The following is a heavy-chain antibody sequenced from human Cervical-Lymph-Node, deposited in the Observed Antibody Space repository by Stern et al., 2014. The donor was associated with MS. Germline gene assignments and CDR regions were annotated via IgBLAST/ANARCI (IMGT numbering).Heavy chain of an antibody. J-gene: IGHJ6*02. V-gene: IGHV6-1*01. CDR1: GDSVSSNSAA. Sequence: QVQLGQSGPGLVKPSQTLSLTCVISGDSVSSNSAAWHWIRQSPSGGLEWLGRTYSRSQWYNDFAAAVKSRIAISPDTSKNQFSLHLNSVTPEDTAVYYCARSELGTDYYHYHGLGVWGQGTTVVVSS. CDR3: ARSELGTDYYHYHGLGV. D-gene: IGHD7-27*01. CDR2: TYSRSQWYN.